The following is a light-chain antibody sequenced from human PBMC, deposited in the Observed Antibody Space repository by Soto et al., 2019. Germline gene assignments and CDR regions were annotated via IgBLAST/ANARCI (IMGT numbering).Light chain of an antibody. V-gene: IGKV3-15*01. CDR3: QQRHNGTST. Sequence: ESATLSCRASQTLXSTLVWDQQKPGQAPRILXYSASTSVRGIPARFSGSGSGTEFTLTISSLQSEYFVPYYCQQRHNGTSTFGQGTRLEIK. J-gene: IGKJ5*01. CDR2: SAS. CDR1: QTLXST.